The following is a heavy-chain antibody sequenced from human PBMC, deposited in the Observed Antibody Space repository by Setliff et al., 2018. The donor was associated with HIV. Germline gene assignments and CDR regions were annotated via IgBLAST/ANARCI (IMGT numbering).Heavy chain of an antibody. D-gene: IGHD4-17*01. V-gene: IGHV4-61*03. J-gene: IGHJ3*02. CDR1: GGSISSSSYY. CDR3: ARSRPGLRAFDI. Sequence: PSETLSLTCTVSGGSISSSSYYWGWIRQPPGKGLEWIGYIYDSGSTNYNPSLKSRVTISVDTSKNYFSLKLTSVTAADTAVYYCARSRPGLRAFDIWGQGTMVTVSS. CDR2: IYDSGST.